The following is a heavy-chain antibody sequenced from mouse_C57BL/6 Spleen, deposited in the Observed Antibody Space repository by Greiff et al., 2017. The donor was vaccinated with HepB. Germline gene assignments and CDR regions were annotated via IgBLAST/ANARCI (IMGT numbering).Heavy chain of an antibody. D-gene: IGHD2-4*01. CDR1: GYAFSSSW. Sequence: VQLQQSGPELVKPGASVKISCKASGYAFSSSWMNWVKQRPGKGLEWIGRIYPGDGDTNYNGKFKGKATLTADKSSSTAYMQLSSLTSEDSAVYFCARGIYDYDGPHYFDYWGQGTTLTVSS. CDR2: IYPGDGDT. V-gene: IGHV1-82*01. J-gene: IGHJ2*01. CDR3: ARGIYDYDGPHYFDY.